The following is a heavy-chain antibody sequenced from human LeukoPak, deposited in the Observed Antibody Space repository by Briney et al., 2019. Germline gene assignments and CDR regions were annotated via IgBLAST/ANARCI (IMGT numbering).Heavy chain of an antibody. D-gene: IGHD2/OR15-2a*01. CDR2: ISVYNGDT. Sequence: ASVKVSCKASGYTFISYGISWVRQAPGQGLEWMGWISVYNGDTNYAHKLRGRVTMTTDTSTSTAYMELRSLRSDDTAVYYCARDTRYDTTCFPACGMDVWGKGTTVTVSS. CDR3: ARDTRYDTTCFPACGMDV. CDR1: GYTFISYG. V-gene: IGHV1-18*04. J-gene: IGHJ6*04.